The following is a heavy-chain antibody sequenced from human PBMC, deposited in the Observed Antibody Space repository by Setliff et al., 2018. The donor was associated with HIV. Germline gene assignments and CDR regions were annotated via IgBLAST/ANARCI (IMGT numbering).Heavy chain of an antibody. D-gene: IGHD3-22*01. CDR3: ARHDSGGYYSLDY. V-gene: IGHV4-34*01. Sequence: ASETLSLTCAVYGGSFSGYYWIWIRQPPGKGLEWIGEINHSGSTNYNPSLKSRVTISVDTSKNQFSLKLSSVTAADTAVYYCARHDSGGYYSLDYWGQGTLVTVSS. CDR1: GGSFSGYY. CDR2: INHSGST. J-gene: IGHJ4*02.